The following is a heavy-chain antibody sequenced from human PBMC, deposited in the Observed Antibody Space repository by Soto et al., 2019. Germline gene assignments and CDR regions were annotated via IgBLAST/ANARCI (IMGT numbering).Heavy chain of an antibody. J-gene: IGHJ4*02. V-gene: IGHV5-51*01. CDR1: GYDFNTNW. CDR3: ARLPRDCNKTSCYYAGH. Sequence: PGEPLKSSCRRSGYDFNTNWFGWVRQLPGRGLEWVGIMYPGDSDTRLHPSLQGHVTLSADVTVSTAFLQWRTLKTSDSGMYFCARLPRDCNKTSCYYAGHWGQGTSVTVSS. CDR2: MYPGDSDT. D-gene: IGHD3-22*01.